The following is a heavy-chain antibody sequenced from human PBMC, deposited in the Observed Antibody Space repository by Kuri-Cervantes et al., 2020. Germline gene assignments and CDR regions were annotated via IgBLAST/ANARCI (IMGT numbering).Heavy chain of an antibody. Sequence: SETLSLTCYVSGDSISSVDYYWTWIRQSPGKGLEWLGYIYYNGDAFYNPSLKSRVTISVDTSKNQFSLKLSSVTAADTAVYYCARTYYYDSSGYYPGGFDYWGQGTLVTVSS. J-gene: IGHJ4*02. D-gene: IGHD3-22*01. CDR1: GDSISSVDYY. CDR2: IYYNGDA. CDR3: ARTYYYDSSGYYPGGFDY. V-gene: IGHV4-30-4*08.